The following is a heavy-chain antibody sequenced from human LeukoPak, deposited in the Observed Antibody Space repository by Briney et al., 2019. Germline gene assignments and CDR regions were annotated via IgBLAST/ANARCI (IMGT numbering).Heavy chain of an antibody. D-gene: IGHD3-10*01. CDR2: ISAYNGNT. CDR1: GYDFSDYD. V-gene: IGHV1-18*01. J-gene: IGHJ5*02. CDR3: ARDPDTMVRGVISWFDP. Sequence: ASVKVSCKTSGYDFSDYDINWVRQAPGQGLEWMGWISAYNGNTNYAQKLQGRVTMTTDTSTSTAYMELRSLRSDDTAVYYCARDPDTMVRGVISWFDPWGQGTLVTVSS.